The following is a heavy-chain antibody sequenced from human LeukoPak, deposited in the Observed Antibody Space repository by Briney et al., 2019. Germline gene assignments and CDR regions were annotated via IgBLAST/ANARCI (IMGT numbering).Heavy chain of an antibody. Sequence: GGSLRLSCAASGFIFDDYAMHWVRQAPGKGLEWVSGISYNSANIGYADSVKGRFTISRDNARNSLYLQMNSLRAEDTALYYCAKDIYSAALSSVGYWGQGTLVTVSS. V-gene: IGHV3-9*01. CDR3: AKDIYSAALSSVGY. J-gene: IGHJ4*02. CDR1: GFIFDDYA. CDR2: ISYNSANI. D-gene: IGHD6-13*01.